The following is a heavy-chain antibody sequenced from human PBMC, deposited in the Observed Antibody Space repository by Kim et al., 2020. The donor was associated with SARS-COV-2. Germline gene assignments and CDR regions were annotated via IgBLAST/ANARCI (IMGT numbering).Heavy chain of an antibody. CDR1: GFTFSSYW. D-gene: IGHD1-26*01. Sequence: GGSLRLSCAASGFTFSSYWMSWVRQAPGKGLEWVANIKQDGSEKYYVDSVKGRFTISRDNAKNSLYLQMNSLRAEDTAVYYCARDLSALTDAFDIWGQGTMVTGSS. CDR3: ARDLSALTDAFDI. CDR2: IKQDGSEK. V-gene: IGHV3-7*03. J-gene: IGHJ3*02.